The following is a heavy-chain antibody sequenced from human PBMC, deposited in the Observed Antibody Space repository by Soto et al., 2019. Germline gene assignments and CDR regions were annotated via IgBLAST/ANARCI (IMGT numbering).Heavy chain of an antibody. V-gene: IGHV3-7*01. Sequence: GGSLRLSCAASGFTFSSYGMHWVRQAPGKGLEWVAVIRQDGSEKYYVDSVKGRFTISRDNAKNSLYLQMNSLRAEDTAVYYCAREGTSLLRYFDWLLSVGYYYYMDVWGKGTTVTVSS. CDR1: GFTFSSYG. CDR2: IRQDGSEK. CDR3: AREGTSLLRYFDWLLSVGYYYYMDV. D-gene: IGHD3-9*01. J-gene: IGHJ6*03.